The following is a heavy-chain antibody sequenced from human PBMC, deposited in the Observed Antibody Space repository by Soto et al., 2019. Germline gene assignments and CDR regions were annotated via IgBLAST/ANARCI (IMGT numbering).Heavy chain of an antibody. CDR1: GGSISSGDYY. J-gene: IGHJ4*02. Sequence: PSETLSLTCTVSGGSISSGDYYWSWIRQPPGKGLEWIGYIYYSGSTYYNPSLKSRVTLSVDTSKNQFSLKLRSVTAADTAVYYCARENGRLSWYDYWGQGTLVTVSS. V-gene: IGHV4-30-4*01. CDR3: ARENGRLSWYDY. D-gene: IGHD6-13*01. CDR2: IYYSGST.